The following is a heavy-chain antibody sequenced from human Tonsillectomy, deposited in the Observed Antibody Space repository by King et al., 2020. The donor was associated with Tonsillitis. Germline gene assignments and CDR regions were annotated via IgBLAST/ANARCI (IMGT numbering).Heavy chain of an antibody. CDR2: IIPILEKT. CDR3: GRVSLNFASRSSGYYYMDV. Sequence: VQLVQSGAEVKQPGSSVKVSCKASGGTLSNHGLSWVRQAPGQGLEWMGGIIPILEKTHFAQKFQGRVTITADQSTNTAYIELSSLRPDDTAVYYCGRVSLNFASRSSGYYYMDVWGKGTTVTVSS. CDR1: GGTLSNHG. V-gene: IGHV1-69*01. J-gene: IGHJ6*03. D-gene: IGHD3-10*01.